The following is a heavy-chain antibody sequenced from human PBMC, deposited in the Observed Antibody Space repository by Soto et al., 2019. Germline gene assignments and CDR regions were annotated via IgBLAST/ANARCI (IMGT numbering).Heavy chain of an antibody. D-gene: IGHD3-22*01. CDR2: ISHSGIT. V-gene: IGHV4-4*02. CDR3: ATVRYDRSGFDH. CDR1: GDSISRSHW. Sequence: QVQLQESGPGLVRPSGALSVTCAVSGDSISRSHWWSWVRQSPGKGLEWIGEISHSGITNYNPSLKSRVTISGDKSKNQLSLKLTSVTAADTAVYYCATVRYDRSGFDHWGQGPLVSVSS. J-gene: IGHJ4*02.